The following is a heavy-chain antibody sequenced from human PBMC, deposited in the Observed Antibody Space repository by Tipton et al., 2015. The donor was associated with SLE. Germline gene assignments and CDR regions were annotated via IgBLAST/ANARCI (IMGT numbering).Heavy chain of an antibody. J-gene: IGHJ5*02. CDR1: GGSIGRDY. V-gene: IGHV4-59*01. CDR2: IHYSGTT. D-gene: IGHD5-12*01. CDR3: ARGPLGGGYSGYDTNWFDP. Sequence: LRLSCSVSGGSIGRDYWSWIRQPPGKGLEWIGYIHYSGTTYYNPSLKSRVTLSVDTSKNQFSLRVHSVTAADTAIYSCARGPLGGGYSGYDTNWFDPWGQGTLVTVSS.